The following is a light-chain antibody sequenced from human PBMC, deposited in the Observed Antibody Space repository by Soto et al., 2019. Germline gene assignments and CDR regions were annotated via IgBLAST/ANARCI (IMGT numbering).Light chain of an antibody. CDR1: SSDVGGYNH. Sequence: QSALTQPASVSGSPGQWITISCTGTSSDVGGYNHVSWYQQHPGKAPKLLIYEVTNRPSGVSNRFSGSKSGNTASLTISGLQAEDEADYFCNSYTSQNTRVFGGGTKLTVL. V-gene: IGLV2-14*01. CDR2: EVT. J-gene: IGLJ3*02. CDR3: NSYTSQNTRV.